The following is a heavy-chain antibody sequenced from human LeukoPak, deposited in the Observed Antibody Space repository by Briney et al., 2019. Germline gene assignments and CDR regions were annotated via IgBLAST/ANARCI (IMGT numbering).Heavy chain of an antibody. V-gene: IGHV3-30-3*01. CDR2: ISYDGSNK. CDR1: GFTFSSYA. D-gene: IGHD3-22*01. Sequence: PGRSLRLSCAASGFTFSSYAMHWVRQAPGKGLEWVAVISYDGSNKYYADSVKGRFTISRDNSKNTLYLQMNSLRAEDTAVYYCARVVYYYDSSGYYYFDYWGQGTLVTVSS. CDR3: ARVVYYYDSSGYYYFDY. J-gene: IGHJ4*02.